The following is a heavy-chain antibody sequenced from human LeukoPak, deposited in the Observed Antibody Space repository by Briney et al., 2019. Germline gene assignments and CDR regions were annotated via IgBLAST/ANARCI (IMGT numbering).Heavy chain of an antibody. V-gene: IGHV3-7*03. D-gene: IGHD4-11*01. J-gene: IGHJ4*02. CDR1: GFTFGAYW. Sequence: GGSLRLSCAASGFTFGAYWMNWVRQAPGKGLEWVANIKQDGTEKYYVDSVKGRFTISRDNAKNSLYLQMNSLSADDTAVYYCARGVNTVFDYWGQGTLVTVSS. CDR3: ARGVNTVFDY. CDR2: IKQDGTEK.